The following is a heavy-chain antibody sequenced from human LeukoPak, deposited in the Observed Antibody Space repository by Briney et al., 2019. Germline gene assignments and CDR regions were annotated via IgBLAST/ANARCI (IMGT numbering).Heavy chain of an antibody. CDR1: GYTFTSYA. Sequence: ASVKVSCKASGYTFTSYAMNWVRQAPGQGLEWMGWISAYNGNTNYAQKLQGRATMTTDTSTSTAYMELRSLRSDDTAVCYCARYWPGQWFGDYYYMDVWGKGTTVTISS. V-gene: IGHV1-18*01. CDR3: ARYWPGQWFGDYYYMDV. D-gene: IGHD3-10*01. CDR2: ISAYNGNT. J-gene: IGHJ6*03.